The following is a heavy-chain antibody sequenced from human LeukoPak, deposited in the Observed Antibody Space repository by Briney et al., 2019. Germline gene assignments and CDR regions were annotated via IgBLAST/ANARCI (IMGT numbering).Heavy chain of an antibody. CDR2: IFYTTTT. Sequence: SETLSLTCTVSGGSISSNSYYWFRIPRPPGQGLDWIGSIFYTTTTYHNPSLKSRGTMSLDTSKTPFSLKLSSVPAADTAVYYCARELAADYTYGPWGQGTLVTVPS. CDR3: ARELAADYTYGP. CDR1: GGSISSNSYY. V-gene: IGHV4-39*07. D-gene: IGHD4-11*01. J-gene: IGHJ5*02.